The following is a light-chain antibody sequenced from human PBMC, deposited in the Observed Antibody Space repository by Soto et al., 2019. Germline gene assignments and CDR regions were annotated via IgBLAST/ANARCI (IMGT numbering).Light chain of an antibody. J-gene: IGLJ1*01. Sequence: QSALTQPASVSGSPGQSSTISCTGTSSDVGGYNYVSWYQQHPGKAPKLMIYDVSNRPSGVSNRFSGSKSCNTASLTISGLQAEDEADYYCSSYTSSSTLLYVFGTGTKLTVL. CDR3: SSYTSSSTLLYV. V-gene: IGLV2-14*01. CDR1: SSDVGGYNY. CDR2: DVS.